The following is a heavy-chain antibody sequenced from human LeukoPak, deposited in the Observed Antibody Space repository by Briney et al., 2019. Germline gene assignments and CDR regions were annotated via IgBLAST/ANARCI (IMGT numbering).Heavy chain of an antibody. V-gene: IGHV4-39*01. CDR3: ATTVVTGGFDP. D-gene: IGHD4-23*01. CDR2: LYYSGSA. Sequence: SETLSLTCTVSGGSISSNNYYWCWIRQPPGKGLEWIGSLYYSGSAYYNPSLKSRVTISVDASKNQFSLKLSSVTAADTAVYYCATTVVTGGFDPWGQGTLVTVSS. CDR1: GGSISSNNYY. J-gene: IGHJ5*02.